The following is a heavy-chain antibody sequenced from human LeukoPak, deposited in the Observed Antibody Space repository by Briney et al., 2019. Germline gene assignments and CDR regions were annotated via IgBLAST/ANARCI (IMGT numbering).Heavy chain of an antibody. CDR1: GGSISSYY. Sequence: PSDTLSLTCTVSGGSISSYYWSWIRQPPGKGLEWIGYIYTIGSTNYNPSLESRVTISVDTSKNHFSLKLSSVTAADTAVYYCARTVVVTAIHYFDYWGQGTLVTVSP. CDR2: IYTIGST. J-gene: IGHJ4*02. V-gene: IGHV4-4*09. CDR3: ARTVVVTAIHYFDY. D-gene: IGHD2-21*02.